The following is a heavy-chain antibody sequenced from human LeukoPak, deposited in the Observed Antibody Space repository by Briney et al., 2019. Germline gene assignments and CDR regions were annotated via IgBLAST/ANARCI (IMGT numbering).Heavy chain of an antibody. J-gene: IGHJ4*02. Sequence: SETLSLTCTVSGGSISSGSYYWNWIRQPAGKGLEWLGNIFTRGTTNYNASLASRLTISLDTAKNQFSLYLSSVTAADTAMYFCARSSLAVYFDYWGQGTLVTASS. V-gene: IGHV4-61*09. CDR2: IFTRGTT. CDR1: GGSISSGSYY. CDR3: ARSSLAVYFDY.